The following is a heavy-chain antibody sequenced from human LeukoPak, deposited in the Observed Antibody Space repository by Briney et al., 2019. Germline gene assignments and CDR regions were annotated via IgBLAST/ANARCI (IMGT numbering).Heavy chain of an antibody. J-gene: IGHJ3*02. D-gene: IGHD5-24*01. CDR3: AREDGDAFDI. CDR2: IGSSGGSR. CDR1: GFTFSSYE. V-gene: IGHV3-48*03. Sequence: GGSLRLSCAASGFTFSSYEMDWVRRAPGKGLEGVSYIGSSGGSRYYADSVKGRFTSSRDNAKNSLYLQMNGLRVEDTAVYYCAREDGDAFDIWGQGTMVSVSS.